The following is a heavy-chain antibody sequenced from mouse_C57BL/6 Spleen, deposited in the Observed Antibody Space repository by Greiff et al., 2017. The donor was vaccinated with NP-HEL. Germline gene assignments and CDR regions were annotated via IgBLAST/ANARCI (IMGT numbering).Heavy chain of an antibody. J-gene: IGHJ4*01. D-gene: IGHD4-1*01. CDR3: ARKGAYWDGAMDY. V-gene: IGHV1-42*01. CDR1: GYSFTGYY. Sequence: EVKLVESGPELVKPGASVKISCKASGYSFTGYYMNWVKQSPEKSLEWIGEINPSTGGTTYNQKFKAKATLTVDKSSSTAYMQLKSLTSEDSAVYYCARKGAYWDGAMDYWGQGTSVTVSS. CDR2: INPSTGGT.